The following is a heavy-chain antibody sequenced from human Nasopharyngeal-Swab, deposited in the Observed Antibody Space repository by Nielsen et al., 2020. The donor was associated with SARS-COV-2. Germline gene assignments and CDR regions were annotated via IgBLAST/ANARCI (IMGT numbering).Heavy chain of an antibody. Sequence: GESLKISCAASGFTFSSYAMHWVRQAPGKGLEWVAVILYDGRKYYADSVKGRFTISRDNGKNTLYLQMNSLRGEDTAVYYCTRDIGGKYGYWGQGNLVTVSS. CDR2: ILYDGRK. J-gene: IGHJ4*02. V-gene: IGHV3-30*04. CDR1: GFTFSSYA. CDR3: TRDIGGKYGY. D-gene: IGHD4-23*01.